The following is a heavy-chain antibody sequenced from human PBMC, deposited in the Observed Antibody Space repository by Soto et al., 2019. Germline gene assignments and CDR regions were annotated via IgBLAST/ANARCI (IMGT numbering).Heavy chain of an antibody. CDR3: ARGPTGWYGYDY. CDR1: GFTFSSSW. V-gene: IGHV3-74*01. J-gene: IGHJ4*02. CDR2: INSDGSTT. D-gene: IGHD6-19*01. Sequence: EVQLVESGGGLVQPGGSLRLSCAASGFTFSSSWMHWVRQPPGKGLVWVSRINSDGSTTNYADSVKGRFTISRDNAKNTLYLQINSLRAEDTAVYYCARGPTGWYGYDYWGQGTRVTVSS.